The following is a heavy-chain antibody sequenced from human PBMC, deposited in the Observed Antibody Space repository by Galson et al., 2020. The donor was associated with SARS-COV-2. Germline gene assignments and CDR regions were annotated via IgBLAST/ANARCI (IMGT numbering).Heavy chain of an antibody. Sequence: GESLKISCKGSGYPFTNYWIGWVRQVPGKGLEYMGIVYVADSDTRYSPSFQGQVTLSADKSTNTAFLQWSSLKASDTAIYYCARRRYDFSDYWYFDLWGRGTLVTVSS. J-gene: IGHJ2*01. CDR2: VYVADSDT. D-gene: IGHD5-12*01. V-gene: IGHV5-51*01. CDR3: ARRRYDFSDYWYFDL. CDR1: GYPFTNYW.